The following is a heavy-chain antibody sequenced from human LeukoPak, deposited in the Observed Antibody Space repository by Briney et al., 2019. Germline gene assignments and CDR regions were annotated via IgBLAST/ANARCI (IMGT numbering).Heavy chain of an antibody. CDR3: ARQPGVYDILSGYRPDAFDI. CDR1: GGSINSGGYY. CDR2: IYYSGST. Sequence: SQTLSLTCTVSGGSINSGGYYWSWIRQHPGKGLEWIGYIYYSGSTYYNPSLKSRVTISVDTSKNRFSLKLSSVTAADTAVYYCARQPGVYDILSGYRPDAFDIWGQGTMVTVSS. V-gene: IGHV4-31*03. D-gene: IGHD3-9*01. J-gene: IGHJ3*02.